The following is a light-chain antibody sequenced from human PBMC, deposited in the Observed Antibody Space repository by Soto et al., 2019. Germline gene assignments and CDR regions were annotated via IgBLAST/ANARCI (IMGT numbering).Light chain of an antibody. J-gene: IGKJ1*01. CDR1: QSIGDS. Sequence: DIQMTQSPSTLSASVGDRVTITCRASQSIGDSLAWYQQKPGKAPYLLISDVSSLERGVPSRFSGSGSGTEFTLTISSMQPDDFATFYCKQYNGYSRTFGQGTKVEI. V-gene: IGKV1-5*01. CDR2: DVS. CDR3: KQYNGYSRT.